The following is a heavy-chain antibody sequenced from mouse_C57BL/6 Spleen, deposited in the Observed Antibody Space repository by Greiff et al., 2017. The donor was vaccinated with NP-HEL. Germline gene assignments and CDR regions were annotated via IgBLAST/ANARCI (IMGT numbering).Heavy chain of an antibody. V-gene: IGHV1-31*01. D-gene: IGHD2-4*01. J-gene: IGHJ3*01. Sequence: EVKLMESGPELVKPGASVKISCKASGYSFTGYYMHWVKQSHGNILDWIGYIYPYNGVSSYNQKFKGKATLTVDKSSSTAYMERRSLTSEDSAVYYGARDGDYDGFAYWGQRTLVTVSA. CDR3: ARDGDYDGFAY. CDR2: IYPYNGVS. CDR1: GYSFTGYY.